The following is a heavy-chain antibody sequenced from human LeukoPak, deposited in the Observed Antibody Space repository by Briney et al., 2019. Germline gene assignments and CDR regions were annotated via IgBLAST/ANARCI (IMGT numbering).Heavy chain of an antibody. CDR1: GFTFSSSW. Sequence: GGSLRLSCAASGFTFSSSWMHWVRQAPGKGLVWVSRINTDGSSTNYADSVKGRFTISRDNAKNTLYLQMNSLRAEDTAVYYCASPGTTLTPRNAFDIWGQGTMVTVSS. CDR3: ASPGTTLTPRNAFDI. CDR2: INTDGSST. V-gene: IGHV3-74*01. D-gene: IGHD4-17*01. J-gene: IGHJ3*02.